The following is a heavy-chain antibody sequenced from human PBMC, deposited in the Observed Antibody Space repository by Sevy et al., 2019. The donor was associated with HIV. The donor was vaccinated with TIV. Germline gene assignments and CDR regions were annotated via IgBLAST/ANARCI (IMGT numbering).Heavy chain of an antibody. Sequence: SETLSLTCAASGGSISSGGYSWSWIRQPPGKGLEWIGYIYHSGSSDYNPSLKSRVTISVDRSKNQFSLKLSSVTAADTAVYYCARGPLYDILTGYYSWFYPWGQGILVTFSS. V-gene: IGHV4-30-2*01. CDR2: IYHSGSS. CDR3: ARGPLYDILTGYYSWFYP. CDR1: GGSISSGGYS. J-gene: IGHJ5*02. D-gene: IGHD3-9*01.